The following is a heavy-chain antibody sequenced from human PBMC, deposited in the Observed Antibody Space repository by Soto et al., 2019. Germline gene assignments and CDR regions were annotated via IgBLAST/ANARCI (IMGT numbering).Heavy chain of an antibody. V-gene: IGHV3-30-3*01. Sequence: QVQLVESGGGVVQPGRSLRLSCAASGFTFSSYAMHWVRQAPGKGLEWVAVISYDGSNKYYADSVKGRFTISRDNYKNTMYLQMNSMRAEDKAVYYCARDRYFGAANRYFDYWGQGTLVTVSS. CDR3: ARDRYFGAANRYFDY. J-gene: IGHJ4*02. CDR2: ISYDGSNK. D-gene: IGHD3-10*01. CDR1: GFTFSSYA.